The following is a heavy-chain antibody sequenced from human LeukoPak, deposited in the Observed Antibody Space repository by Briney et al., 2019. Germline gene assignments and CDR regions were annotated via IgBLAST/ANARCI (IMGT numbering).Heavy chain of an antibody. CDR3: ARVRGPYSGSGVKAIFDL. CDR2: ISYDGSNK. J-gene: IGHJ3*01. D-gene: IGHD1-26*01. CDR1: GFTFSNYA. Sequence: PGRSLRLSCAASGFTFSNYAMHWVRQAPGKGLEWVAVISYDGSNKYYADSVKGRFTISRDNSKNTLYLQMNSLRAEDTAVYYCARVRGPYSGSGVKAIFDLWGQGTMVTVSS. V-gene: IGHV3-30-3*01.